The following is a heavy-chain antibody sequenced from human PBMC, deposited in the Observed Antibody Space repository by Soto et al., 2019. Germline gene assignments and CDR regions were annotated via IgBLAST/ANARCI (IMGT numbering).Heavy chain of an antibody. CDR2: IYTSGST. V-gene: IGHV4-4*07. J-gene: IGHJ4*02. D-gene: IGHD5-12*01. CDR1: GGSISDYY. CDR3: ARERRENIYDGYDIDY. Sequence: PSETLCLTCTVSGGSISDYYWSWIRQPAGKGLEWIGRIYTSGSTDYNPSLKSRVTISIDTSKNQFSLKVTSMTAADTAVYCCARERRENIYDGYDIDYWGQGTLVTVSS.